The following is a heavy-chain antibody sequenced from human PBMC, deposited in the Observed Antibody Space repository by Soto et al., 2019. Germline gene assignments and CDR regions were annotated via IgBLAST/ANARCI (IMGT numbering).Heavy chain of an antibody. CDR3: AKRGRAVPGPSQFDF. D-gene: IGHD6-19*01. CDR2: ISGGGGTT. J-gene: IGHJ4*02. CDR1: GFTFSTYA. V-gene: IGHV3-23*01. Sequence: GGSLRLSCAASGFTFSTYAMKWVRQAPGKGLEWVSTISGGGGTTFYADSVKGRFTISRDNSKNTAYLQMNSLRADDTAVYYCAKRGRAVPGPSQFDFWGQGTLVTVSS.